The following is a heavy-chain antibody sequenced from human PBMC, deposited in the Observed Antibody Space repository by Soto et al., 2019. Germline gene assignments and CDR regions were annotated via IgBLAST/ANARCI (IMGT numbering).Heavy chain of an antibody. D-gene: IGHD1-26*01. CDR3: AKVGANQAVDY. J-gene: IGHJ4*02. CDR2: ISGSGGST. V-gene: IGHV3-23*01. CDR1: GFTCSSYA. Sequence: EVQLLESGGGLVQPGGSLRLSCAASGFTCSSYAMSWVRQAPGKGLEWVSAISGSGGSTYYADAVKCRFTTSRDNPKNTLYLQMNSRRAEATAVYYCAKVGANQAVDYWGQGTLVTVSS.